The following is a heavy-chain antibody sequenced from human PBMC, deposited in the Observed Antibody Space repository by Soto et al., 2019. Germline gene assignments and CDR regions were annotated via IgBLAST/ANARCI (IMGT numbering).Heavy chain of an antibody. CDR1: GFTFSSYT. D-gene: IGHD6-6*01. V-gene: IGHV3-23*01. CDR3: AKALYSSSHDYFDY. Sequence: PGGSLRLSCAASGFTFSSYTMSWVRQAPGKGLEWVSAISGSGGNTYYADSVKGRFTISRDNSKNTLYLQMNSLRAEDTAVYYCAKALYSSSHDYFDYWGQGTLVTVSS. CDR2: ISGSGGNT. J-gene: IGHJ4*02.